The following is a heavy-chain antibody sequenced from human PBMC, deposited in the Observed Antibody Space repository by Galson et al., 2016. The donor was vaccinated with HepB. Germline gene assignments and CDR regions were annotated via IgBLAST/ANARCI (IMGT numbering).Heavy chain of an antibody. CDR3: VKGIDP. Sequence: SLRLSCAASGFTFTDYYMSWIRQAPGKGLEWLSYISATGIRTYYADSVKGRFTISRDNTKNPLNMQMNSLRVEDTAVYYCVKGIDPWGQGTLVTVSS. J-gene: IGHJ5*02. CDR1: GFTFTDYY. V-gene: IGHV3-11*01. CDR2: ISATGIRT.